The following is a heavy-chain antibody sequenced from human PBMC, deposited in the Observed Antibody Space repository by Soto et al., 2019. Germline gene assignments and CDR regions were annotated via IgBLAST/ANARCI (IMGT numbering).Heavy chain of an antibody. CDR1: GGTFISYA. Sequence: SVKVSCKASGGTFISYAISWVRQAPGQGLEWMGGIIPIFGTANYAQKFQGRVTITADESTSTAYMELSSLRSEDTAVYYCARAADYSYYYDSSGYYPGFDYWGQGTLVTVSS. D-gene: IGHD3-22*01. V-gene: IGHV1-69*13. J-gene: IGHJ4*02. CDR3: ARAADYSYYYDSSGYYPGFDY. CDR2: IIPIFGTA.